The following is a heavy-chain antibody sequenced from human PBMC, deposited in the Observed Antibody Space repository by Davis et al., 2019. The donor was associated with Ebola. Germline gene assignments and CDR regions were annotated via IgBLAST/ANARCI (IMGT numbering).Heavy chain of an antibody. Sequence: GESLKISCAASGLTVSTTYMNWVRQAPGKGLEWVAVLYSGGSAYYADSVRGRFTISRDNSKNTVYLQMNSLRAEDTALYYCARELSAFSGYYVWGQGTLVTVSS. V-gene: IGHV3-66*01. CDR2: LYSGGSA. J-gene: IGHJ1*01. CDR1: GLTVSTTY. D-gene: IGHD3-22*01. CDR3: ARELSAFSGYYV.